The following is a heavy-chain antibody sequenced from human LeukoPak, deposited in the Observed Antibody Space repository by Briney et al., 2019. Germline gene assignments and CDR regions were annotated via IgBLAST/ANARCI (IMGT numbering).Heavy chain of an antibody. V-gene: IGHV3-33*01. CDR1: GFSFSRYG. Sequence: GRSLRLSCATSGFSFSRYGMHWVREAPGKGLEWVAVIWFDGSTKYYVDSVKGRFTISRDNSKNTLYLQMNSLRAADTALYYCARDALPAAMAYYFDYSGQGTLVTVSS. D-gene: IGHD2-2*01. J-gene: IGHJ4*02. CDR2: IWFDGSTK. CDR3: ARDALPAAMAYYFDY.